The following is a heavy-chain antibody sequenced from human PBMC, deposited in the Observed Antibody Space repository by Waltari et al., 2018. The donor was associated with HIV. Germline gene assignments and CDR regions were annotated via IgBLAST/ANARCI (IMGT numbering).Heavy chain of an antibody. D-gene: IGHD3-10*01. V-gene: IGHV1-18*01. CDR2: SSAYNGNT. J-gene: IGHJ4*02. Sequence: QVQLVQSGAEVKKPGASVKVSCKASGYTFTSSGISWVRQAPGQGLEWMGWSSAYNGNTNYAQKLQGRVTMTTDTATRTAYMELRSLRAYDTAVYYCARDKGLWFGGLLGDYWGQGTLVTVSS. CDR1: GYTFTSSG. CDR3: ARDKGLWFGGLLGDY.